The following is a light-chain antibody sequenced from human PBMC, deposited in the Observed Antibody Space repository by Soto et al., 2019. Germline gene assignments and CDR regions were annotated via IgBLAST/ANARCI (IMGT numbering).Light chain of an antibody. CDR2: GAS. V-gene: IGKV3D-15*02. CDR1: QSVSSN. Sequence: IMMKQSPATVSVSPGERATLSCRASQSVSSNLAWYQQKPGQAPRLLIYGASTRATGIPARFSGSGSGTEFTLTISRLEPEDFAVYYCQQYVSSPWAFGQGTKVDIK. J-gene: IGKJ1*01. CDR3: QQYVSSPWA.